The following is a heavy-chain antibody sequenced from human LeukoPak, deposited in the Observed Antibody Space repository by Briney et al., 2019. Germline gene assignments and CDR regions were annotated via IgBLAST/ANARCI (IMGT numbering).Heavy chain of an antibody. CDR1: GFTFSSYS. CDR2: ISSSSSYI. V-gene: IGHV3-21*03. J-gene: IGHJ4*02. Sequence: GGSLRLSCAASGFTFSSYSMNWVRQAPGKGLEWVSSISSSSSYIYYADSVKGRFTISRDNAKNSLYLQMNSLRAEDTAVYYCARDLGDTAMAGHEYWGQGTLVTVSS. D-gene: IGHD5-18*01. CDR3: ARDLGDTAMAGHEY.